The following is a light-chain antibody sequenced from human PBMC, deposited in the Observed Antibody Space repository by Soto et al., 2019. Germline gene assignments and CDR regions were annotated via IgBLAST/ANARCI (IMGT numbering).Light chain of an antibody. CDR2: WAS. CDR1: QSVLYSSNNKNC. V-gene: IGKV4-1*01. Sequence: DIVTTQSPDSLAVSLGERATINCKSSQSVLYSSNNKNCLAWYQQKPGQPPKLLIYWASTRESGVPDRFSGSGSGTDFPLTISSQQAEDVAVYYCQQYYRTPTWTFGQGNKVEIK. J-gene: IGKJ1*01. CDR3: QQYYRTPTWT.